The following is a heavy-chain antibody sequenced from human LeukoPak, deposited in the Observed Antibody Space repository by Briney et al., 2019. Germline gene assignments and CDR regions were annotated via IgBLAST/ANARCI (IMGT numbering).Heavy chain of an antibody. CDR3: ARDFPPFGYYYDSSGYIPFGY. CDR2: IPYDGSNK. CDR1: GFTFSSYA. Sequence: PGGSLRLSCAASGFTFSSYAMRWVRQAPGKGLEWVALIPYDGSNKYYADSVKGRFTVSRDNSKNTLYLQMNSLRAEDTAVYYCARDFPPFGYYYDSSGYIPFGYWGQGTLVTVSS. D-gene: IGHD3-22*01. V-gene: IGHV3-30*04. J-gene: IGHJ4*02.